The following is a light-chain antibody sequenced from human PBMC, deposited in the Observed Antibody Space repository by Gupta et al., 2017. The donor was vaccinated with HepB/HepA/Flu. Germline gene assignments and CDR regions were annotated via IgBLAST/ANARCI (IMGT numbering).Light chain of an antibody. CDR1: NNNIGRYNL. V-gene: IGLV2-23*02. Sequence: QSVLTQPAPVSGSPGQSITISCTGTNNNIGRYNLVSWYQQFPGKAPKLIIYEVNKRPSGVSDRFSGSKSGNTASLTISGLQAEDEAKYYCCSYAGSDTPVVFGGGTKLTVL. CDR2: EVN. J-gene: IGLJ2*01. CDR3: CSYAGSDTPVV.